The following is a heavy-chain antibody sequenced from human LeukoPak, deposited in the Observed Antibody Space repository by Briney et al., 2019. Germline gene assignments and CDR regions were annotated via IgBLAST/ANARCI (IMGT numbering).Heavy chain of an antibody. CDR3: ARATYYYDSSGWS. CDR1: GGSISSSSYY. D-gene: IGHD3-22*01. V-gene: IGHV4-39*01. J-gene: IGHJ4*02. Sequence: PSETLSLTCTVSGGSISSSSYYWGWIRQPPGKGLEWIVSIYYSGSTYYNPSLKSRVTISVDTSKNQFSLKLSSVTAADTAVYYCARATYYYDSSGWSWGQGTLVTVSS. CDR2: IYYSGST.